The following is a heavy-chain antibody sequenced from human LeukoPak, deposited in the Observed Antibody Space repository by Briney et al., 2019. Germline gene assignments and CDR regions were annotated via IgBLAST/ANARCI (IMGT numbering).Heavy chain of an antibody. CDR2: IIPILGIA. J-gene: IGHJ5*02. CDR3: ARDGSGSYYPNWFDP. D-gene: IGHD3-10*01. Sequence: ASVKASCKASGGTFSSYAISWVRQAPGQGLEWMGRIIPILGIANYAQKSQGRVTITADKSTSTAYMELSSLRSEDTAVYYCARDGSGSYYPNWFDPWGQGTLVTVSS. V-gene: IGHV1-69*04. CDR1: GGTFSSYA.